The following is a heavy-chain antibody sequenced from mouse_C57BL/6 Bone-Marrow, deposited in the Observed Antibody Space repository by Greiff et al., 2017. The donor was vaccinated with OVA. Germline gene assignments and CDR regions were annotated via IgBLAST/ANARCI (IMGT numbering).Heavy chain of an antibody. V-gene: IGHV3-6*01. CDR1: GYSITSGYY. D-gene: IGHD2-4*01. Sequence: EVQVVESGPGLVKPSQSLSLTCSVTGYSITSGYYWNWIRQFPGNKLEWMGYISYDGSNNYNPSLKNRISITRDTSKNQFFLKLNSVTTEDTATYYCARGDYPFDYWGQGTTLTVSS. CDR2: ISYDGSN. CDR3: ARGDYPFDY. J-gene: IGHJ2*01.